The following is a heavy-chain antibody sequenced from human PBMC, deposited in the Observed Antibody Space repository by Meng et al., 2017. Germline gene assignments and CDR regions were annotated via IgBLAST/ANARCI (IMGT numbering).Heavy chain of an antibody. D-gene: IGHD3-9*01. CDR1: RFAFTNYE. J-gene: IGHJ6*02. V-gene: IGHV3-48*03. Sequence: LSLTCAASRFAFTNYEMNWVRQAPGKGLEWVSYISASGSTIYHADSVKGRFTISRDNARNSLYLQMTSLRAEDTAVYYCSRVAILTGYYAGSYHYGMDVWGQGTTVTVSS. CDR3: SRVAILTGYYAGSYHYGMDV. CDR2: ISASGSTI.